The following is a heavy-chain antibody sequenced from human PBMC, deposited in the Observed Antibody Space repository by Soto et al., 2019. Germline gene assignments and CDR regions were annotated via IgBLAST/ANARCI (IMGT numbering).Heavy chain of an antibody. CDR2: IYYSGST. J-gene: IGHJ4*02. CDR3: AGTKPDYGGHPPPDY. D-gene: IGHD4-17*01. V-gene: IGHV4-31*03. CDR1: GGSISSGGYY. Sequence: SETLSLTCTVSGGSISSGGYYWSWIRQHPGKGLEWIGYIYYSGSTYYNPSLKSRVTISVDTSKNQFSLKLSSVTAADTAVYYWAGTKPDYGGHPPPDYGGQETLVT.